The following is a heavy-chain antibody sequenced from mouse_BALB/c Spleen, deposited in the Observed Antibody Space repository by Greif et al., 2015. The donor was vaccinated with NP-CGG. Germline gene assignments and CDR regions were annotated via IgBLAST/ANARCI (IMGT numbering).Heavy chain of an antibody. CDR3: ARYLYGNYFDY. D-gene: IGHD2-10*02. V-gene: IGHV14-3*02. J-gene: IGHJ2*01. CDR2: IVPANGNT. CDR1: GFNIKDTY. Sequence: EVQLQQSGAELVKPGASVKLSCTASGFNIKDTYMHWVKQRPEQGLEWIGRIVPANGNTKYDPTFEGKATITADTSSNTAYLQLSSLTSEATAVYYCARYLYGNYFDYWGQGTTLTVSS.